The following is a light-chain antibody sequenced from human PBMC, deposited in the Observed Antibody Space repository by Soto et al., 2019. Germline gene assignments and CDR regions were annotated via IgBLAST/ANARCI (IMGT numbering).Light chain of an antibody. V-gene: IGLV2-14*01. CDR2: DVS. CDR1: SSDVGGYNY. J-gene: IGLJ2*01. CDR3: CSYPRSRPPLHVV. Sequence: QSALTQPASVSGSPGQSITISCTGTSSDVGGYNYVSWYQQHQGKAPKLMIYDVSTRPSGVSNRFSGSKSPNTASLTLSGLHAEDADYYYCCSYPRSRPPLHVVFGGGTKLTVL.